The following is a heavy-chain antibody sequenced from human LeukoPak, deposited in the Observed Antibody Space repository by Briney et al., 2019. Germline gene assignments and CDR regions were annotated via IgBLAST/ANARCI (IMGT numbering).Heavy chain of an antibody. CDR1: GGSISSYY. J-gene: IGHJ4*02. D-gene: IGHD2-2*01. CDR2: IYTSGST. CDR3: ARRVGYCSSTSCYSDY. Sequence: PSETLSLTCTVSGGSISSYYWSWIRQPAGKGLEWIGRIYTSGSTNYNPSLKSRVTMSVDTSKNQFSLKLSSVTAADTAVYYCARRVGYCSSTSCYSDYWGQGTLVTVSS. V-gene: IGHV4-4*07.